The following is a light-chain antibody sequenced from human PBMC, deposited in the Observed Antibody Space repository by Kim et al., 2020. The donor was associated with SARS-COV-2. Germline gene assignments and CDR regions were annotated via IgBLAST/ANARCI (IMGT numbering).Light chain of an antibody. CDR2: QDS. CDR3: QAWDSSTAV. Sequence: SYELPPPPSFSFSPFPPSLLTCSGDKLGDKYACWYQQKPGQSPVLVIYQDSKRPSGIPERFSGSNSGNTATLTISGTQAMDEADYYCQAWDSSTAVFGGGTQLTVL. CDR1: KLGDKY. J-gene: IGLJ2*01. V-gene: IGLV3-1*01.